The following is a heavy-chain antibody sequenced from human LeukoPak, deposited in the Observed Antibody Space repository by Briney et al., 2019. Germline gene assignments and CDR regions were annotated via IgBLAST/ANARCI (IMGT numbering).Heavy chain of an antibody. Sequence: PRGSLRDSRVHPLFTLSSYSMHTVPPAPGERAEWGAVISNDGSKISYADSIRGRFTNSRYNPGITLYMQMTSLRSEDTAVYYCAQDRGGQQQLIQGFAYWGEGTLVTVS. D-gene: IGHD6-13*01. CDR2: ISNDGSKI. V-gene: IGHV3-30*18. CDR3: AQDRGGQQQLIQGFAY. J-gene: IGHJ4*02. CDR1: FTLSSYS.